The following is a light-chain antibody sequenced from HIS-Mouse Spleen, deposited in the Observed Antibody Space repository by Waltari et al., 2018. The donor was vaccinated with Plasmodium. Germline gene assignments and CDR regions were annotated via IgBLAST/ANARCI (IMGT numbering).Light chain of an antibody. CDR2: GAS. J-gene: IGKJ3*01. CDR3: QQYNNWSFT. CDR1: QSVSSN. V-gene: IGKV3-15*01. Sequence: EIVMTQSPATLSVTPGERATLSCRASQSVSSNLAWYQQKPGQAPRFRIYGASTRATGIPARFSGSGSGTEFTLTISSLQSEDFAVYYCQQYNNWSFTFGPGTKVDIK.